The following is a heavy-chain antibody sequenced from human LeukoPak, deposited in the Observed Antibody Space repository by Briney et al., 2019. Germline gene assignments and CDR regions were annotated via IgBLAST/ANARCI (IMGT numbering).Heavy chain of an antibody. CDR2: MNPNSGNT. D-gene: IGHD6-19*01. Sequence: GASVKVSCKASGYTFTSYDINWVRQATGQGLEWMGWMNPNSGNTGYAQKFQGRVTMTRNTSISTAYMELSSLRSEDTAVYYCARSSGWYGGIDYWGQGTLVTVSS. J-gene: IGHJ4*02. CDR1: GYTFTSYD. V-gene: IGHV1-8*01. CDR3: ARSSGWYGGIDY.